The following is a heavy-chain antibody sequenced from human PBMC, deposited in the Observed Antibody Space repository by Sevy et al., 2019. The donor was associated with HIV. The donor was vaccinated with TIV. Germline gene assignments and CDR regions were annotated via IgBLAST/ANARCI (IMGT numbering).Heavy chain of an antibody. Sequence: GGSLRLSCADSGVTFSSYAMSWVRQAPGKGLEWVSTISGHGGSTYYAGAGKGRFTISRDNSKKMVYRQMNSLGAEDTAVYYCAKDSGISAQIVGSLRYWGQGTQVTVSS. V-gene: IGHV3-23*01. J-gene: IGHJ4*02. CDR1: GVTFSSYA. CDR2: ISGHGGST. D-gene: IGHD3-22*01. CDR3: AKDSGISAQIVGSLRY.